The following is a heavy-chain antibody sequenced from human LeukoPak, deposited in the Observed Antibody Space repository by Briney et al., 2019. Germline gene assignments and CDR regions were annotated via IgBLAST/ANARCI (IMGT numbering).Heavy chain of an antibody. V-gene: IGHV3-21*01. CDR1: GFTFSTYW. J-gene: IGHJ4*02. D-gene: IGHD6-19*01. CDR2: ISHSSSYI. CDR3: TRGAGTGWRFDS. Sequence: GGSLRLSCAASGFTFSTYWMSWVRQASGKGLEWVSSISHSSSYIYYADSVKGRFTISRDNAKNSLYLQMNSLRAEDTAVYYCTRGAGTGWRFDSWGQGTLLTVSS.